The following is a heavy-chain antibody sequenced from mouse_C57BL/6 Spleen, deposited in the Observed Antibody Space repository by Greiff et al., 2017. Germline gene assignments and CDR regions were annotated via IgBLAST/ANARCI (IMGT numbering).Heavy chain of an antibody. CDR2: IWSGGST. Sequence: QVQLKESGPGLVQPSQSLSITCTVSGFSLTSYGVHWVRQSPGKGLEWLGVIWSGGSTDYNAAFISRLSISKDNSKSQVFFKMNSLQADDTAIYYCARSPYYGNYQYAMDYWGQGTSVTVSS. V-gene: IGHV2-2*01. CDR3: ARSPYYGNYQYAMDY. CDR1: GFSLTSYG. D-gene: IGHD2-10*01. J-gene: IGHJ4*01.